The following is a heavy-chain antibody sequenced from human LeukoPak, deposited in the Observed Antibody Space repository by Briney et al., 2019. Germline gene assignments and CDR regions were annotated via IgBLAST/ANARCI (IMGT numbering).Heavy chain of an antibody. Sequence: GSLILSCAASGFTLSSYWMSWVRQAPGKGLGWVANIKQDGREKYYVDSVKGRFTISRDNAKNSLYLQMRSLRAEDTAVYYCARGDPGQRKYYSNWFDPWGQGTLVTVSS. V-gene: IGHV3-7*03. CDR1: GFTLSSYW. D-gene: IGHD3-10*01. CDR2: IKQDGREK. CDR3: ARGDPGQRKYYSNWFDP. J-gene: IGHJ5*02.